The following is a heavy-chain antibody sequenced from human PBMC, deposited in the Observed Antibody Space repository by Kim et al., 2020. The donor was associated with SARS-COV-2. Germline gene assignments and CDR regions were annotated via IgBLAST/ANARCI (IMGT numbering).Heavy chain of an antibody. CDR1: GFTFSSYD. CDR3: ARARLGGSWFDP. J-gene: IGHJ5*02. D-gene: IGHD3-16*01. CDR2: IGTAGDT. Sequence: GGSLRRSCAASGFTFSSYDMHWVRQATGKGLEWVSAIGTAGDTYYPGSVKGRFTISRENAKNSLYLQMNSLRAGDTAVYYCARARLGGSWFDPWGQGTLVTVSS. V-gene: IGHV3-13*04.